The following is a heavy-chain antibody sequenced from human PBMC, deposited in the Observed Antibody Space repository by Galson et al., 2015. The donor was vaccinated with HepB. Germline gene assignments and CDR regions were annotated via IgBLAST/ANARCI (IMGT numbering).Heavy chain of an antibody. D-gene: IGHD2-15*01. Sequence: LSLTCTVSGGSISSYYWSWIRQPPGKGLEWIGYIYYSGSTNYNPSLKSRVTISVDTSKNQFSLKLSSVTAADTAVYYCARGGSVVAATLFDYWGQGTLVTVSS. CDR2: IYYSGST. CDR3: ARGGSVVAATLFDY. J-gene: IGHJ4*02. CDR1: GGSISSYY. V-gene: IGHV4-59*12.